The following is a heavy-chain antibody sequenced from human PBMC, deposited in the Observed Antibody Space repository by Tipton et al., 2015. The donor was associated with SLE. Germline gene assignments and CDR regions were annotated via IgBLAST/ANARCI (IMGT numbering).Heavy chain of an antibody. J-gene: IGHJ4*02. CDR2: IYYSVST. Sequence: TLSLTCTVSGGSISSHYWSWIRQPPGKGLEWIGYIYYSVSTNYNPSLKSRVTISVDTSKNQFSLKLSSVTAADTAVYYCARDRGGSSPVWGQGTLVTVSS. CDR1: GGSISSHY. CDR3: ARDRGGSSPV. V-gene: IGHV4-59*11. D-gene: IGHD6-6*01.